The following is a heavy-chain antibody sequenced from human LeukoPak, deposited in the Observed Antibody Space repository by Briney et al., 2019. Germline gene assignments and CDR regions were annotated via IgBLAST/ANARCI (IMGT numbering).Heavy chain of an antibody. J-gene: IGHJ6*02. D-gene: IGHD4-23*01. Sequence: PSETLSLTCTVSGGSTSSGDYYWSWIRQPPGKGLEWIGYIYYSGSTYYKPSLKSRVTMSVDTSKNQFSLKLNSVTAADTAVYYCARSHNYGGNGYYGMGVWGQGTTVTVSS. CDR2: IYYSGST. CDR1: GGSTSSGDYY. CDR3: ARSHNYGGNGYYGMGV. V-gene: IGHV4-30-4*01.